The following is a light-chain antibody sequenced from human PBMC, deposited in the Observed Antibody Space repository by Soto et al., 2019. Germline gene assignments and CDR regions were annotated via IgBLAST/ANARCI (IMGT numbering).Light chain of an antibody. V-gene: IGKV3-15*01. CDR1: QSVSSN. Sequence: EKLMTQSPATLSLSPGEVSTLSCRASQSVSSNLAWYQQKPGQAPRLLIYGASSRATGIPVRFSGSGSGTEFTLTISSLQSEDFAVYYCQQYNNWPLTFGQGTRLEI. CDR3: QQYNNWPLT. CDR2: GAS. J-gene: IGKJ5*01.